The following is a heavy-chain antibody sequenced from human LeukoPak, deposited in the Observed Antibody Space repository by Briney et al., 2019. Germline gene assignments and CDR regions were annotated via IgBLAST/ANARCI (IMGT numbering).Heavy chain of an antibody. CDR1: GGSISSYY. Sequence: SETLSLTCTVSGGSISSYYWSWIRQPPGKGLEWIGYIYYSGSTNYNPSLKNRVTISVDTSKNQFSLKLSSVTAADTAVYYCARGGWELRKWFDPWGQGTLVTVSS. V-gene: IGHV4-59*08. CDR3: ARGGWELRKWFDP. D-gene: IGHD1-26*01. J-gene: IGHJ5*02. CDR2: IYYSGST.